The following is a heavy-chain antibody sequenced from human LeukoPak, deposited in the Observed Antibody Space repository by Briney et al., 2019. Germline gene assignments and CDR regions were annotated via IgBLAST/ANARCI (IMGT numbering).Heavy chain of an antibody. CDR2: ISWNSGSI. CDR3: ARADWDTAMIDY. V-gene: IGHV3-9*01. CDR1: GFTFDDYA. Sequence: PGGSLRLSCAASGFTFDDYAMHWVRQAPGKGLEWVSGISWNSGSIGYADSVKGRFTISRDNARNSLYLQMTSLRAEDTAVYYCARADWDTAMIDYWGQGTLVTVSS. D-gene: IGHD5-18*01. J-gene: IGHJ4*02.